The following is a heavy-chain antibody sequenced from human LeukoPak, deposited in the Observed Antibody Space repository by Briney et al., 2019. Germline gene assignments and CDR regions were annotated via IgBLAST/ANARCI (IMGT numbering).Heavy chain of an antibody. J-gene: IGHJ6*02. CDR1: GGTFSSYA. CDR3: ASSVEMATIWPF. D-gene: IGHD5-24*01. Sequence: SVKVSCKASGGTFSSYAISWVRQAPGQGLEWMGGIIPIFGTANYAQKFQGRVTITADESTSTAYMELSSLRSEDTAVYYCASSVEMATIWPFWGQGTTVTVSS. V-gene: IGHV1-69*13. CDR2: IIPIFGTA.